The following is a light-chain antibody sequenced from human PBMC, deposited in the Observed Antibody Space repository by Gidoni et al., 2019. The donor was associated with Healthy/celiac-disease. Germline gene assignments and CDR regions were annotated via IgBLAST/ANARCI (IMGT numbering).Light chain of an antibody. J-gene: IGKJ4*01. CDR1: QVISRY. V-gene: IGKV1-9*01. Sequence: IQLTKSPSSLSASLGDRVTIPCRSSQVISRYLACYQQKPGKAPKLLIYAASTLQRVVPSRFSGSGSGTDFTLTISSLQPEDFATYYCQQLNSYPLTFGGGTKVEIK. CDR2: AAS. CDR3: QQLNSYPLT.